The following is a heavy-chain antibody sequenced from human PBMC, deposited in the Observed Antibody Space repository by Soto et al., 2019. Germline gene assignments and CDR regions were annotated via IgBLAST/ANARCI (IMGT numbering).Heavy chain of an antibody. CDR3: ARDGPEDSNPLDF. Sequence: EVQLLESGGGLIQPGGCLRLSCAASGCTFGNFWMHWVRQAPGKGLVWVSRTDNDGGTTTYADSVKGRFTISRDNAKKTLYLQMNSLRADDKAIYFCARDGPEDSNPLDFWGQGTLVTVSS. CDR2: TDNDGGTT. V-gene: IGHV3-74*03. CDR1: GCTFGNFW. J-gene: IGHJ4*02. D-gene: IGHD6-13*01.